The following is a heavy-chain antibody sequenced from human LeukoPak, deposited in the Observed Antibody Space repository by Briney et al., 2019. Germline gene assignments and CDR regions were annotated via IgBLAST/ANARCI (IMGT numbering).Heavy chain of an antibody. Sequence: GGSLRLSCAASGFTFSSYSMNWVRQAPGKGLESVSSISSSSSYVYYADSVKGRFTISRDNAKNSLYLQMNSLRAEDTAVYYCARESYSYPYYYYYYMDVWGKGTTVTVSS. D-gene: IGHD5-18*01. J-gene: IGHJ6*03. CDR2: ISSSSSYV. CDR1: GFTFSSYS. CDR3: ARESYSYPYYYYYYMDV. V-gene: IGHV3-21*01.